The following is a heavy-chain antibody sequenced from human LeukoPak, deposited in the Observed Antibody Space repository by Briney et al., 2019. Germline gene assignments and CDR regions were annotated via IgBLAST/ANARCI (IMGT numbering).Heavy chain of an antibody. Sequence: GGSLRLSCAASGFTFSNAWMNWVRQAPGKGLEWVGRIKSKTDGGTTDYAAPVKGRFTISRDDSKNTLYLQMNSLKTEDTAVYYCTTDPLMGSSRRLWFGELFRRRMDVWGQGTTVTVSS. CDR3: TTDPLMGSSRRLWFGELFRRRMDV. D-gene: IGHD3-10*01. V-gene: IGHV3-15*07. CDR1: GFTFSNAW. CDR2: IKSKTDGGTT. J-gene: IGHJ6*02.